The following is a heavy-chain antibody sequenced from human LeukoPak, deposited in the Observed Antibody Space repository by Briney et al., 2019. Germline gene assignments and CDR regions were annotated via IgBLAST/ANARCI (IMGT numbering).Heavy chain of an antibody. V-gene: IGHV4-59*01. CDR1: GGSISLYY. CDR3: ARVWTTAGPPYDYGMDV. D-gene: IGHD1-1*01. CDR2: IYYSGST. Sequence: PSETLSLTCTVSGGSISLYYWSWIRQPPGKGLEWIGYIYYSGSTNYNPSLKSRVTISVDTSKNQFSLKLSSVTAADTAVYYCARVWTTAGPPYDYGMDVGGQGTTVTVSS. J-gene: IGHJ6*02.